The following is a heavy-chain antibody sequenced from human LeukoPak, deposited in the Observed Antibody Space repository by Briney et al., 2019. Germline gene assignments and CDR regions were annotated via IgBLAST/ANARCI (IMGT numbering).Heavy chain of an antibody. D-gene: IGHD1-26*01. CDR1: GFTFSSYA. CDR3: AKDLRSSADSKMGAADY. Sequence: GGSLRLSCAASGFTFSSYAMNWVRQAPGKGLQWVSSISDSGDSTYYADSVKGRFTISRDSSKNTLYLQMNSLRAEDTAVYYCAKDLRSSADSKMGAADYWGQGTLVTVSS. V-gene: IGHV3-23*01. CDR2: ISDSGDST. J-gene: IGHJ4*02.